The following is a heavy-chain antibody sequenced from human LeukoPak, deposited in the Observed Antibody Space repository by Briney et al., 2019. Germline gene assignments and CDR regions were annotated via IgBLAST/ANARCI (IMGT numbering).Heavy chain of an antibody. V-gene: IGHV4-4*02. D-gene: IGHD2-2*02. Sequence: PSETLSLTCAVSDASIFTSNWWSWVRQPPGKGLEWIGQIFHSGSASYSPSLKSRVTISLDTSKNQFSLKLSSVTAADTAVYYCAGTYTYYYYYYMHVWGKGTTVTISS. J-gene: IGHJ6*03. CDR2: IFHSGSA. CDR3: AGTYTYYYYYYMHV. CDR1: DASIFTSNW.